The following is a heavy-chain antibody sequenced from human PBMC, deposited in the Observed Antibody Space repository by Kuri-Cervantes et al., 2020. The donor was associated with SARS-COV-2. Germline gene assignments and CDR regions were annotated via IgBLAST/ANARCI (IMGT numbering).Heavy chain of an antibody. CDR2: IYHSGCT. J-gene: IGHJ4*02. CDR3: ARREIAARRLFDY. Sequence: SETLSLTCTVSGGSISSSSYYWGWIRQPPGKGLEWIGSIYHSGCTYYNPSLKSRVIISVDTSKNQFSLKLSSVTAADTAVYYCARREIAARRLFDYWGQGTLVTVSS. D-gene: IGHD6-6*01. V-gene: IGHV4-39*07. CDR1: GGSISSSSYY.